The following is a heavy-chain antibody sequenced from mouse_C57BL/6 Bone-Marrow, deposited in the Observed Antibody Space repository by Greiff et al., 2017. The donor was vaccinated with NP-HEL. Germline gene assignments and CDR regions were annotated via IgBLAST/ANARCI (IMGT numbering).Heavy chain of an antibody. D-gene: IGHD1-1*01. V-gene: IGHV1-9*01. Sequence: VQLQQSGAELMKPGASVKLSCKATGYTFTGYWIEWVKQRPGHGLEWIGEILPGSGSTNYNEKFKGKATFTADTSSNTAYMQLSSLTTEDSAIYYGASGGLLLRTGYFDYWGQGTTLTVSS. CDR1: GYTFTGYW. J-gene: IGHJ2*01. CDR3: ASGGLLLRTGYFDY. CDR2: ILPGSGST.